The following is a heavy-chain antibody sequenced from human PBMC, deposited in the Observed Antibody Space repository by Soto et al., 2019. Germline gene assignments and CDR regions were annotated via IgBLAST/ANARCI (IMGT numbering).Heavy chain of an antibody. CDR1: GGTFSSYA. CDR2: IIAIFGTA. V-gene: IGHV1-69*01. D-gene: IGHD4-17*01. Sequence: QVQLVQSGAEVKKPGSSVKVSCKASGGTFSSYAISWVRQAPGQGLEWMGGIIAIFGTAHYAQKFQGRVTITADESTSTAYMELSSLRSEDTAVYYCASGARSGDYVLRAFDIWGQGTMVTVSS. J-gene: IGHJ3*02. CDR3: ASGARSGDYVLRAFDI.